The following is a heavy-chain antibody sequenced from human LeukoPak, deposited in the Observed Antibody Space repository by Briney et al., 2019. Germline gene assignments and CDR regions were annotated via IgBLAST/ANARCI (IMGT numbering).Heavy chain of an antibody. CDR2: IYTSGYT. CDR1: GGSTSSGSYY. J-gene: IGHJ4*02. Sequence: SETLSLTCTVSGGSTSSGSYYWSWIRQPAGKGLEWIGRIYTSGYTNYNPSLKSRVTISIDTSKNQFSLKLSSVTAADTAVYYCARDPVLFPFDYWGQGTLVTVSS. D-gene: IGHD3-16*01. CDR3: ARDPVLFPFDY. V-gene: IGHV4-61*02.